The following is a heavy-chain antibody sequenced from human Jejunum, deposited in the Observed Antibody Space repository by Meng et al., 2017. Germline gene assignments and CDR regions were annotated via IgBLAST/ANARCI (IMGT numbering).Heavy chain of an antibody. J-gene: IGHJ4*02. Sequence: GESLKISCEASGYSFTTYWIGWVRQMPGKGLEWMGIIYPGDSESRYSSSFQGQVTFSADKSISTAYLQWSSLKASDSAMYYCARQTSRGNDFDFWGQGTLVTVSS. CDR3: ARQTSRGNDFDF. V-gene: IGHV5-51*01. CDR1: GYSFTTYW. CDR2: IYPGDSES. D-gene: IGHD4-23*01.